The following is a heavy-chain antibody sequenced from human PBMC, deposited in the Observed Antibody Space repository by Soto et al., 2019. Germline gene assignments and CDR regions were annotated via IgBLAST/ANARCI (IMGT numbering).Heavy chain of an antibody. J-gene: IGHJ6*02. CDR3: ARDSQKAGYSSSWYSYYYGMDV. CDR2: ISSSGSTI. D-gene: IGHD6-13*01. Sequence: PGGSLRLSCSASGFTFSSYEMNWVRQAPGKGLGWVSYISSSGSTIYYADSVKGRFTISRDNAKNSLYLQMNSLRAEDTAVYYCARDSQKAGYSSSWYSYYYGMDVWGQGTTVTVSS. V-gene: IGHV3-48*03. CDR1: GFTFSSYE.